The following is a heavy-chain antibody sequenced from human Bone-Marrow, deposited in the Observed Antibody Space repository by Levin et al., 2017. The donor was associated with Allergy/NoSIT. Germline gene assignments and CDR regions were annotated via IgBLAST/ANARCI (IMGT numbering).Heavy chain of an antibody. Sequence: ASVKVSCKASGYTFTGYYMHWVRQAPGQGLEWMGWINPNSGGTNYAQKFQGRVTMTRDTSISTAYMELSRLRSDDTAVYYCARVGPTDYYDSSGYYLDYFDYWGQGTLVTVSS. J-gene: IGHJ4*02. CDR2: INPNSGGT. CDR1: GYTFTGYY. CDR3: ARVGPTDYYDSSGYYLDYFDY. V-gene: IGHV1-2*02. D-gene: IGHD3-22*01.